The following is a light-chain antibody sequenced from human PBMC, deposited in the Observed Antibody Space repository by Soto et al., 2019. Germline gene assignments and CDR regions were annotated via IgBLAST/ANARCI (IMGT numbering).Light chain of an antibody. Sequence: EIVLTQSPATLSVSPGERANLSCRASQSVTKYLAWYQQKPGQAPRLLIYDASSRATGIPDRFSASGSGTDFTLTISSLEPEDFAVYYCQQYVASPYTFGQGTKVDIK. CDR2: DAS. J-gene: IGKJ2*01. V-gene: IGKV3-20*01. CDR1: QSVTKY. CDR3: QQYVASPYT.